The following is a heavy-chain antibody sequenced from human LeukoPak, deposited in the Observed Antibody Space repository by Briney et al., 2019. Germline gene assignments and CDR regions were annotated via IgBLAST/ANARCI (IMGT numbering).Heavy chain of an antibody. CDR2: IRYDGSNK. CDR1: GFTFSSYG. Sequence: GGSLRLSCSSSGFTFSSYGFHWVRQAPGKGLEWVAFIRYDGSNKYYADSVKGRFTISRDNSKNTLYLQMNSLRAEDTAVYYCAKGDGDSSGYYLGYWGQGTLVTVSS. J-gene: IGHJ4*02. D-gene: IGHD3-22*01. CDR3: AKGDGDSSGYYLGY. V-gene: IGHV3-30*02.